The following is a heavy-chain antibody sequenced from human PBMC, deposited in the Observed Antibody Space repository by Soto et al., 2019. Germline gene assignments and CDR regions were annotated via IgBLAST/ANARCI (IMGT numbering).Heavy chain of an antibody. Sequence: EVQLLESGGGLVQPGGSLRLSCAASGFTFSSYAMSWVRQAPGKGLEWVSAISGSGGSTCYADSVKGRFTISRDNSNSTLYVRMNSLRAEDTAVYYCAGSSDWYAWFDPWGQGPLVTVSS. CDR2: ISGSGGST. J-gene: IGHJ5*02. V-gene: IGHV3-23*01. CDR1: GFTFSSYA. CDR3: AGSSDWYAWFDP. D-gene: IGHD6-19*01.